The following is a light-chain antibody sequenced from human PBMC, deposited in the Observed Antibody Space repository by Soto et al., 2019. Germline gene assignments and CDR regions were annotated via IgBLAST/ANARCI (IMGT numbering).Light chain of an antibody. V-gene: IGLV1-44*01. CDR1: DSNIGSNT. CDR2: SNS. J-gene: IGLJ3*02. CDR3: AAWDDSLNGRAV. Sequence: QSVLTQPPSASGTPGQWVTISCSGSDSNIGSNTVNWYQQVPGTAPKLLIYSNSQRPSGVPDRFSGSKSGTSASLAISGLQSEDEADYYCAAWDDSLNGRAVFGGGTKVTVL.